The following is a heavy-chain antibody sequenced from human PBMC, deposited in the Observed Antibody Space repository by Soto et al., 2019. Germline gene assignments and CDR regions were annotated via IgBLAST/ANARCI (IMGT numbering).Heavy chain of an antibody. V-gene: IGHV1-3*01. D-gene: IGHD6-13*01. Sequence: GASVKVSCKASGYTFSRYAIHWVRQAPGQRLEWMGWINAGNGNTKYSQKFEGRVTLTTDTSANTVYMELSSLRFEDTALYYCARDQQFRNWFDSWGQGTRVTVSS. CDR3: ARDQQFRNWFDS. J-gene: IGHJ5*01. CDR1: GYTFSRYA. CDR2: INAGNGNT.